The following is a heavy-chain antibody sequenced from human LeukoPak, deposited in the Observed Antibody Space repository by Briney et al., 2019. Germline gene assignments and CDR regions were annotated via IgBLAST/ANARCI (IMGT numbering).Heavy chain of an antibody. CDR3: ARGRYYYGSGSYYTGEYYFEY. D-gene: IGHD3-10*01. CDR2: IWYDGSNK. J-gene: IGHJ4*02. Sequence: GGSLRLSCAASGFTFSSYGMHWVRQAPGKGLEWVAVIWYDGSNKYYADSVKGRFTISRDNSKNTLYLQMNSLRAEDTAVYYCARGRYYYGSGSYYTGEYYFEYWGQGTLVTVSS. V-gene: IGHV3-33*01. CDR1: GFTFSSYG.